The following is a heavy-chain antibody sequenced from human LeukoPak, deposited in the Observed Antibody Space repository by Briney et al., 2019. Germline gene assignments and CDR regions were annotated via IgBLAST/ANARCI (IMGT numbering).Heavy chain of an antibody. CDR1: GFTLSSYG. CDR2: ISYDGSNK. V-gene: IGHV3-30*18. Sequence: GGSLRLSCAASGFTLSSYGMHWVRQAPGKGLEWVAVISYDGSNKYYADSVKGRSTISRDNSKNTLYLQMNSLRVEDTAVYHCAKRYSSSHLPWGMDVWGQGTTVTVSS. CDR3: AKRYSSSHLPWGMDV. D-gene: IGHD6-13*01. J-gene: IGHJ6*02.